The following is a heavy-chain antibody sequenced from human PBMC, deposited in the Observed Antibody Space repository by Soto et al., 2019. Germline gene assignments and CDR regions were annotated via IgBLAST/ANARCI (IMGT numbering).Heavy chain of an antibody. CDR1: GDTFSIYA. CDR3: ARGTTGTTTFGY. D-gene: IGHD1-1*01. J-gene: IGHJ4*02. CDR2: IIPMFGTV. Sequence: SVKVSCKASGDTFSIYAFSWVRQAPGQGLEWMGGIIPMFGTVNYAQRFQGRVTITADKSTSTAYMELSSLRSEDTAVYYCARGTTGTTTFGYWGQGTLVTVSS. V-gene: IGHV1-69*06.